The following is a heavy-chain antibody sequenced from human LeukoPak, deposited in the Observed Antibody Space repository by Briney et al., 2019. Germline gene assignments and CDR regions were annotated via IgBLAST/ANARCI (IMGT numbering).Heavy chain of an antibody. D-gene: IGHD5-12*01. V-gene: IGHV3-48*04. CDR2: ISSSSSTI. Sequence: GGSLRLSCAASGFTFSSYSMNWVRQAPGKGLEWVSYISSSSSTIYYADSVKGRFTISRDNAKNSLYLQMNSLRAEDTAVYYCARWDGYSGYDYSFDYWGQGTLVTVSS. CDR3: ARWDGYSGYDYSFDY. J-gene: IGHJ4*02. CDR1: GFTFSSYS.